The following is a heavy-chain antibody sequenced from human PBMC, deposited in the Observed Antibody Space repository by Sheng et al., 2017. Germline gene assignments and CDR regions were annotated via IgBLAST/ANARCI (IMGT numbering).Heavy chain of an antibody. V-gene: IGHV3-48*01. D-gene: IGHD3-22*01. CDR3: VRGLTYYYDSRGYFPRSGFDY. CDR1: GFAFSSYG. CDR2: IRNSGSTT. J-gene: IGHJ4*02. Sequence: EVQLVESGGGLVQPGGSLRLSCTASGFAFSSYGMNWVRQAPGKGLEWVSYIRNSGSTTYYAESVRGRFTISRDNDKNSLSLQMNNLRRDDTAVYYCVRGLTYYYDSRGYFPRSGFDYWGQGSLVTVSS.